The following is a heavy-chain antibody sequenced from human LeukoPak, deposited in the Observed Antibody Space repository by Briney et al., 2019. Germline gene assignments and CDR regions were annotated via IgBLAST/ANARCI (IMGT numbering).Heavy chain of an antibody. Sequence: PGGSLRLSCTVSGFTFGSYALTWVRQAPGKGLEWVTGISGSGGATHHADSVKGRFTIFRDNSENTLYLRMNSLRADDTAVYYCARYTGSYYIYAALDVWGQGTTVTVSS. J-gene: IGHJ6*02. V-gene: IGHV3-23*01. CDR2: ISGSGGAT. CDR1: GFTFGSYA. D-gene: IGHD3-22*01. CDR3: ARYTGSYYIYAALDV.